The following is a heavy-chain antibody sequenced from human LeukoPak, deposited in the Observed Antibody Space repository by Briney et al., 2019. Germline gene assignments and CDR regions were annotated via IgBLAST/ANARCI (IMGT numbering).Heavy chain of an antibody. CDR2: IWYDGSIK. Sequence: GGSLTLSCAASGFTFSSYGMHWVRQAPGEGREWVAVIWYDGSIKWYEHIVKSRCNISRDHFKKPLYLQMTSPRAEDTAVCYCARDTELWGLGEHVFPDYWVRASQVGVPS. J-gene: IGHJ4*02. D-gene: IGHD1-14*01. V-gene: IGHV3-33*01. CDR1: GFTFSSYG. CDR3: ARDTELWGLGEHVFPDY.